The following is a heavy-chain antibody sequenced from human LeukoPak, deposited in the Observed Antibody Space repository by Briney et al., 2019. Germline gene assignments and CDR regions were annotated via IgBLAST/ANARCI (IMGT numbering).Heavy chain of an antibody. CDR3: TRDPRILDY. CDR1: GFTFSDHC. D-gene: IGHD2-21*01. CDR2: ISNTGSVI. V-gene: IGHV3-11*01. Sequence: GGSLRLSCAASGFTFSDHCMTWIRQAPGRGLELISYISNTGSVIKYADSVRGRFTISRDNANNSLYLQMTGLRAEDTAVFYCTRDPRILDYWGQGTLVTVSS. J-gene: IGHJ4*02.